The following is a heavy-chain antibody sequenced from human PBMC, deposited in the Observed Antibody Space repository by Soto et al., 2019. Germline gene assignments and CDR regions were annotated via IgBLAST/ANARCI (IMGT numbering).Heavy chain of an antibody. CDR1: GGSISSYY. Sequence: PSETLSLTCTVSGGSISSYYWSWIRQPPGKGLEWIGYIYYSGSTNYNPSLESRVTISVDTSKNQFSLKLRSDDTAVYYCARDSHDFWSGSRPRFDYWGQGTLVTVSS. CDR2: IYYSGST. J-gene: IGHJ4*02. D-gene: IGHD3-3*01. CDR3: ARDSHDFWSGSRPRFDY. V-gene: IGHV4-59*01.